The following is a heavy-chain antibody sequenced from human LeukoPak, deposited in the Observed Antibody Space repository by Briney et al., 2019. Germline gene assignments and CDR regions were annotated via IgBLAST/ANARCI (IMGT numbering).Heavy chain of an antibody. Sequence: SETLSLTCTVSGGSISSYYWSWIRQPPGKGLEWIGYIYYSGSTNYNPSLKSRVTISVDTSKNQFSLKLSSVTAADTAVYYCARAYCSSTSCYDLFDPWGQGTLVTVSS. D-gene: IGHD2-2*01. J-gene: IGHJ5*02. CDR2: IYYSGST. V-gene: IGHV4-59*01. CDR3: ARAYCSSTSCYDLFDP. CDR1: GGSISSYY.